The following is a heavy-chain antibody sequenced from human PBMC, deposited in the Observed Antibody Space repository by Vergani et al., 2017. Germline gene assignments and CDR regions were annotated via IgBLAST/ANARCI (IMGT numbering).Heavy chain of an antibody. J-gene: IGHJ6*02. Sequence: QVQLQESGPGLVKPPGTLSLTCAVSGGSISSSYWWSWVRQPPGKGLQWIGEIYHSESTNYNPSLKRRVTISVDKSKNQFSLKLSSVTAADTAVYYCARALKLRYSPFGDYYYYGMDVWGQGTTVTVSS. CDR2: IYHSEST. D-gene: IGHD3-9*01. CDR3: ARALKLRYSPFGDYYYYGMDV. CDR1: GGSISSSYW. V-gene: IGHV4-4*03.